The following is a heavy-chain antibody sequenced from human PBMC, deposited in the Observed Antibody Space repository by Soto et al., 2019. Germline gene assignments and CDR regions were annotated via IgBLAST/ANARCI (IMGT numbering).Heavy chain of an antibody. V-gene: IGHV1-69*13. CDR2: IIPIFGTA. Sequence: ASVKVSCKASGGTFSSYAISWVRQAPGQGLEWMGGIIPIFGTANYAQKFQGRVTITADESTSTAYMELSSLRSEDTAVYYCARDRKVALYYYYMDVWGKGTTVTVSS. CDR3: ARDRKVALYYYYMDV. J-gene: IGHJ6*03. CDR1: GGTFSSYA. D-gene: IGHD5-12*01.